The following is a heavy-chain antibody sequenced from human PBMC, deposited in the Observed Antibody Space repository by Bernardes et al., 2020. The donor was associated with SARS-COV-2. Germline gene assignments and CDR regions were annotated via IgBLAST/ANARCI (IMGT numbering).Heavy chain of an antibody. D-gene: IGHD4-4*01. CDR3: ARTGTTSLSDFGRFDY. CDR1: GDSIGGYY. J-gene: IGHJ4*02. V-gene: IGHV4-59*01. Sequence: SETLSLTCSVSGDSIGGYYWRWIRQPPGKGLEWIGFIYYTGSTNSNPFLNRRITISVDTSKDQFYLKLSVVTAADTADYYCARTGTTSLSDFGRFDYWAQGALVTVAS. CDR2: IYYTGST.